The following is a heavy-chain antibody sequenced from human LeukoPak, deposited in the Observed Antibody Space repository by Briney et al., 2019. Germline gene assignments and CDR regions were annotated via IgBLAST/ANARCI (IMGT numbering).Heavy chain of an antibody. J-gene: IGHJ3*02. Sequence: GGSLRLSCAASGFTFSSYAMSWVRQAPGKGLEWVSAISGSGGSTYYADSVKGRFTISRDNSKNTLYLQMNSLRAEDTAVYYCAKELLGVVTLRGAFDIWGQGTMVTVSS. CDR3: AKELLGVVTLRGAFDI. D-gene: IGHD3-3*01. V-gene: IGHV3-23*01. CDR1: GFTFSSYA. CDR2: ISGSGGST.